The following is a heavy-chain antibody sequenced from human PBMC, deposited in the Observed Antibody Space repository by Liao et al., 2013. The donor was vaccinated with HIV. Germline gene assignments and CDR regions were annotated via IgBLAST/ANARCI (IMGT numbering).Heavy chain of an antibody. J-gene: IGHJ3*02. CDR1: GASINSGTYY. CDR3: ARSRYTWADGDAFDI. D-gene: IGHD1-20*01. CDR2: IYTSGST. V-gene: IGHV4-61*02. Sequence: QLQLQESGPGLVKPSQTLSLTCTVSGASINSGTYYWTWIRQPAGKGLEWIGRIYTSGSTNYNPSLKSRVTISRDTSTHQFSLRLSSVTAADTAVYYCARSRYTWADGDAFDIWGQGTMVTVSS.